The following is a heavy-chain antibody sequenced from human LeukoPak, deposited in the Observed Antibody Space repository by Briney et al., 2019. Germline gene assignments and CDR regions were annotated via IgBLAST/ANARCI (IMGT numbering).Heavy chain of an antibody. D-gene: IGHD4-17*01. CDR1: GFTFSSYG. CDR2: IWYDGSNK. V-gene: IGHV3-33*01. CDR3: ARDYGDSTVFDY. Sequence: PGGSLRLSCAASGFTFSSYGMHWVRQAPGKGLEWVAVIWYDGSNKYYADSVKGRFTISRDNSKNTLYLQMNSLRAEDTGVYYCARDYGDSTVFDYWGQGTLVTVSS. J-gene: IGHJ4*02.